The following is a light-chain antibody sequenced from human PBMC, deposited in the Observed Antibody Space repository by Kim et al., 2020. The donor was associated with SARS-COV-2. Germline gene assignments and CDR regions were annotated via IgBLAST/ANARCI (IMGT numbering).Light chain of an antibody. CDR1: HSVSRN. CDR3: QQYNNWPYT. CDR2: DTS. V-gene: IGKV3-15*01. J-gene: IGKJ2*01. Sequence: SVSPGERANLTSSTSHSVSRNLAWYQQKPGQPTRLLIYDTSSRATGIPARFSGSGSGTQFTLTISSLQSEDFAVYYCQQYNNWPYTFGRWTKLEI.